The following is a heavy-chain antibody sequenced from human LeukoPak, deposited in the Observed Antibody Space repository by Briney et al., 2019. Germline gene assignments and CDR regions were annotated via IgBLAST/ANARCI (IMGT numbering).Heavy chain of an antibody. CDR1: GFTFSDYY. Sequence: GGSLRLSCAASGFTFSDYYMSWIRQAPGKGLEWVSYISSSSSYTNHADSVKGRFTISRDNAKNSLYLQMNSLRAEDTAVYYCAREAEYCSGGSCYGDAFDIWGQGTMVTVSS. CDR3: AREAEYCSGGSCYGDAFDI. J-gene: IGHJ3*02. CDR2: ISSSSSYT. D-gene: IGHD2-15*01. V-gene: IGHV3-11*06.